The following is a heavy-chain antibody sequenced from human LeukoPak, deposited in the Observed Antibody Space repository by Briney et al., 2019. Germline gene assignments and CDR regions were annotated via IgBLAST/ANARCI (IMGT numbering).Heavy chain of an antibody. CDR3: AKENTICSSTSCYTTTFDC. CDR2: ITNNGGGT. D-gene: IGHD2-2*02. V-gene: IGHV3-23*01. J-gene: IGHJ4*02. Sequence: GGSLRLSCAASGFTFSNYAMSWVRQAPGKGLEWVSSITNNGGGTYYTDSLKGRFTIFRDNSKNTLYLQVNSLRAEDTATYYCAKENTICSSTSCYTTTFDCWGQGTLVTVSS. CDR1: GFTFSNYA.